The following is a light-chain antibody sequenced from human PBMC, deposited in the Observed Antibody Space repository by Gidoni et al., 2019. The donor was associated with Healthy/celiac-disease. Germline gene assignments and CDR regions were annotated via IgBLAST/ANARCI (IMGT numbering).Light chain of an antibody. J-gene: IGKJ4*01. CDR1: QSVLYSSNNKNY. V-gene: IGKV4-1*01. CDR3: QKYYSTRT. Sequence: DIVMTQSPDSLAVSLGERATINCKSSQSVLYSSNNKNYLAWYQQKPGQPPKLLIYWASTRESGVPDRFSGSGSGKDFTLTSSSLQAEDVAVYYCQKYYSTRTFGGGTKVEIK. CDR2: WAS.